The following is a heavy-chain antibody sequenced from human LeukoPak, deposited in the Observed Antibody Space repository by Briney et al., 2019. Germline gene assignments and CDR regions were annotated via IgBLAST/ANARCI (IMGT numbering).Heavy chain of an antibody. CDR2: VAPLLETT. D-gene: IGHD1-26*01. J-gene: IGHJ5*02. CDR1: GGTFSSYS. V-gene: IGHV1-69*13. Sequence: SVKVSCKAPGGTFSSYSITWVRQAPGQGLEWMGGVAPLLETTNYAPKFRGRMTITADESTSTAYMELTSLRSDDTAAYCCARDRIVGALGWLDPWGQGTLVTVSS. CDR3: ARDRIVGALGWLDP.